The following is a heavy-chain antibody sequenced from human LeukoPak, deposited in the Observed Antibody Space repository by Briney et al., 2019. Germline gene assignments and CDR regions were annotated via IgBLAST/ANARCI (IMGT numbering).Heavy chain of an antibody. J-gene: IGHJ6*03. V-gene: IGHV4-4*07. CDR3: ARDLGGSYLGYYYYYMDV. CDR2: IYTSGST. D-gene: IGHD1-26*01. Sequence: PSETLSLTCTVSGGSISSYYWSWIRQPAGKGLEWIGRIYTSGSTNYNHSLKSRVTISVDKSKNQFSLKLSSVTAADTAVYYCARDLGGSYLGYYYYYMDVWGKGTTVTVSS. CDR1: GGSISSYY.